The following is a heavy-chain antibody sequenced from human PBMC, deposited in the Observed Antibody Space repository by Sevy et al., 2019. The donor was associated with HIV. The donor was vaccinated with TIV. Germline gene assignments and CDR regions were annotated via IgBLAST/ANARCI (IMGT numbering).Heavy chain of an antibody. V-gene: IGHV3-74*01. J-gene: IGHJ4*02. CDR3: AREGCTKPHDY. D-gene: IGHD2-8*01. CDR2: ISSVGSSI. CDR1: GFTFSNYW. Sequence: GGSLRLSCAASGFTFSNYWMHWVRQAPGKGLVWVSHISSVGSSIIYADSVKGRFTISRDNAKNTVYLQMNSLRVDDTAVYYCAREGCTKPHDYWGQGTLVTVSS.